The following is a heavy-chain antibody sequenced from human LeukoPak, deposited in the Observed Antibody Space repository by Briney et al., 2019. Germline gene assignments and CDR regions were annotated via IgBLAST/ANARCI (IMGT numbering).Heavy chain of an antibody. Sequence: ASVTVSCTASGGTFSSYAISWVPHAPGQGLEWMGRIIPFFGTANYAQKFQGRVTITADKSTSTAYMELSSLRSEDTAVYYCARGRPYYYDGSGYQYCFDYWGQGTLVTASS. CDR3: ARGRPYYYDGSGYQYCFDY. CDR2: IIPFFGTA. CDR1: GGTFSSYA. D-gene: IGHD3-22*01. J-gene: IGHJ4*02. V-gene: IGHV1-69*06.